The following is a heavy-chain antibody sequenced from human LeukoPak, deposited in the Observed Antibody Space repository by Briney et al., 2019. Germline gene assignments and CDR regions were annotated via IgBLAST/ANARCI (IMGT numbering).Heavy chain of an antibody. J-gene: IGHJ5*02. CDR3: ARDLGCSSTSCYTEGWFDP. D-gene: IGHD2-2*02. CDR1: VGPISSYY. CDR2: IYYSESP. V-gene: IGHV4-59*01. Sequence: PSETLSLTCTVSVGPISSYYWGWFRSPPGKGLGGIGIIYYSESPNYNPSLKSRVTISVDTSKNQFSLKLSFVTAADTAVYHCARDLGCSSTSCYTEGWFDPWGQGTLVTVSS.